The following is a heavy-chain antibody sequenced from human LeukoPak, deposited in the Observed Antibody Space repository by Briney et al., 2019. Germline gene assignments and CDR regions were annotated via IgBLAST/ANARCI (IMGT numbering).Heavy chain of an antibody. V-gene: IGHV4-34*01. CDR2: INHSGST. CDR3: ARRGYQKIDY. J-gene: IGHJ4*02. Sequence: SETLSLTCAVYGGSFSGYYWSWIRQPPGKGREWIGEINHSGSTNYNPSLKSRVTISVDTSKNQFSLKLSSVTAADTAVYYCARRGYQKIDYWGQGTLVTVSS. D-gene: IGHD3-16*02. CDR1: GGSFSGYY.